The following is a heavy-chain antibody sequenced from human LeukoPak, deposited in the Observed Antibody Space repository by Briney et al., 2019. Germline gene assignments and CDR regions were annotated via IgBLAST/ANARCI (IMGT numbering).Heavy chain of an antibody. Sequence: SETLSLTCTVSGDSISSNSYYWGWIRQPPGKGLEWIGNIYYSGSTYYNPSLKSRVTISVDTSKTQFSLRLNSVTVADTAVYYCARGDPFDYWGQGTLVTVSS. CDR3: ARGDPFDY. J-gene: IGHJ4*02. V-gene: IGHV4-39*01. CDR1: GDSISSNSYY. CDR2: IYYSGST.